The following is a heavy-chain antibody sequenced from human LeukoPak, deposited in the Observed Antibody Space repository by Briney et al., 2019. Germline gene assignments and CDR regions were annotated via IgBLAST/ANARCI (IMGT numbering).Heavy chain of an antibody. D-gene: IGHD3-22*01. V-gene: IGHV4-59*01. CDR2: IYYSGST. CDR1: GGSISNYY. CDR3: ARVRYYYDSSGYYGY. J-gene: IGHJ4*02. Sequence: PSETLSLTCTVSGGSISNYYWSWIRQPPGKGLEWIGYIYYSGSTNYNPSHKSRVTISVDTSKNQFSLKLSSVTAADTAVYYCARVRYYYDSSGYYGYWGQGTLVTVSS.